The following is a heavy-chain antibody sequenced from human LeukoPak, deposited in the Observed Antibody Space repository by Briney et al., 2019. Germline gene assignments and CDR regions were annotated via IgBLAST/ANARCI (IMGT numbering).Heavy chain of an antibody. CDR3: AREEYQLLYRSAFDI. D-gene: IGHD2-2*02. J-gene: IGHJ3*02. CDR1: GYTFTSYY. CDR2: INPSGGST. V-gene: IGHV1-46*01. Sequence: ASVKVSCKASGYTFTSYYMHWVRQAPGQGLEWMGIINPSGGSTSYAQKFQGRVTMTRDTSTSTVYMELSSLRSEDTAVYYCAREEYQLLYRSAFDIWGQGTMVTVSS.